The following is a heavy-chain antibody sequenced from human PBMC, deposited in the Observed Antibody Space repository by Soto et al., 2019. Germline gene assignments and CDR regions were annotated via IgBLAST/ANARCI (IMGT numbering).Heavy chain of an antibody. CDR3: AREMGSIAARPFRVSYYYYGMDV. CDR2: INPNSGGT. V-gene: IGHV1-2*04. CDR1: GYTFTGYY. Sequence: ASVKVSCKASGYTFTGYYMHWVRQAPGQGLEWMGWINPNSGGTNYAQKFQGWVTMTRDTSISTAYMELSRLRSDDTAVYYCAREMGSIAARPFRVSYYYYGMDVWGQGTTVTVS. J-gene: IGHJ6*02. D-gene: IGHD6-6*01.